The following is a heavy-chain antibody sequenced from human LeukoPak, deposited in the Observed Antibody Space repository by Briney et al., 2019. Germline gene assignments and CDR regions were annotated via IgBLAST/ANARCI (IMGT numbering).Heavy chain of an antibody. J-gene: IGHJ6*02. CDR3: AREDCSSSSCYLAVYGLDV. Sequence: GSLRLSCAASGFTFSSYEMNWVRQAPGKGLGWVSYISSSGSTIYYADSVKGRFTISRDNAKNSLYLQMNSLRAEDTAVYYCAREDCSSSSCYLAVYGLDVWGQGTTVTVSS. V-gene: IGHV3-48*03. CDR2: ISSSGSTI. D-gene: IGHD2-2*01. CDR1: GFTFSSYE.